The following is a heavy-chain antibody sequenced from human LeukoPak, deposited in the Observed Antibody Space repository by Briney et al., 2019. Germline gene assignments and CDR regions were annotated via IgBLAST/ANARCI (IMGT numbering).Heavy chain of an antibody. Sequence: ASVKVSCKASGYTFTSYYMHWVRQAPGQGLEWMGIINPSGGSTSYAQKFQGRVTMTRDTSTSTAYMELSSLRSEDTAVYYCARAERLYYYDSSGYVGPGLYYFDYWGQGTLVTVSS. CDR1: GYTFTSYY. CDR3: ARAERLYYYDSSGYVGPGLYYFDY. D-gene: IGHD3-22*01. CDR2: INPSGGST. J-gene: IGHJ4*02. V-gene: IGHV1-46*03.